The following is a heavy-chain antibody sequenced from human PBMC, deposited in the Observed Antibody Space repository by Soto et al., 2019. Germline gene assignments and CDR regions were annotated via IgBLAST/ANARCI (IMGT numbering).Heavy chain of an antibody. CDR1: GYTFTGYY. J-gene: IGHJ4*02. CDR3: ARESVVRGVIDY. D-gene: IGHD3-10*01. V-gene: IGHV1-2*02. CDR2: INPNSGGT. Sequence: ASVKVSCKASGYTFTGYYMHWVRQAPGQGLEWMGWINPNSGGTNYAQKFQGRVTMTRDTSISTAYMELSRLRSDDTAVYYCARESVVRGVIDYWGQGTLVTVSS.